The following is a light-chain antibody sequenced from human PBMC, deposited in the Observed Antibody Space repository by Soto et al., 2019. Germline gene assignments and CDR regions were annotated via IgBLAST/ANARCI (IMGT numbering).Light chain of an antibody. CDR2: LESSGSQ. CDR3: ETWNSNTRV. CDR1: SGHRSYI. V-gene: IGLV4-60*03. J-gene: IGLJ3*02. Sequence: QSVLTQSSSASASLGSSVNLTCTLSSGHRSYIIAWHQQQPGKAPGFLMRLESSGSQNKGSGVPDRFSGSSSGAARYLTISNLQSEDEADYYCETWNSNTRVFGGGTKLTVL.